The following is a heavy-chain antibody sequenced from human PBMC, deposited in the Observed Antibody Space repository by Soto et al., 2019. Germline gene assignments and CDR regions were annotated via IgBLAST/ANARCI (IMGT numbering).Heavy chain of an antibody. Sequence: KPSETLSLTCAVYGGSFSGYYWSWIRQPPGKGLEWIGEINHSGSTNYNPSLKSRVTISVDTSKNQFSLKLSSVTAADTAVYYCARGRVRHGSGSYYNKNSWFDPWGQGTLVTVSS. V-gene: IGHV4-34*01. CDR3: ARGRVRHGSGSYYNKNSWFDP. J-gene: IGHJ5*02. D-gene: IGHD3-10*01. CDR2: INHSGST. CDR1: GGSFSGYY.